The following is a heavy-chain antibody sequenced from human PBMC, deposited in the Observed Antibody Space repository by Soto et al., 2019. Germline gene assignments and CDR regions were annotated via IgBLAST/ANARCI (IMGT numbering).Heavy chain of an antibody. CDR2: LKSKAAGGTT. D-gene: IGHD1-26*01. CDR3: TTDPYFSL. Sequence: GGSLRLSCATSGFTFSNAWMGWVRQAPGKGLEWVGRLKSKAAGGTTDYAAPVKGRFTISRDDSDSILYLQMNSLKPDDTAVYYCTTDPYFSLWGQGTLVTVSS. CDR1: GFTFSNAW. V-gene: IGHV3-15*01. J-gene: IGHJ4*02.